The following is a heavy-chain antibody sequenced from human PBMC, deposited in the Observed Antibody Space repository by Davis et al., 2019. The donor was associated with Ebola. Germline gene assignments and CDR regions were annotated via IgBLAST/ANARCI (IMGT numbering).Heavy chain of an antibody. CDR3: ARGDDSSGFYYYYGMDV. D-gene: IGHD3-22*01. V-gene: IGHV4-59*08. CDR1: GGSISSYY. Sequence: SETLSLTCTVSGGSISSYYWSWIRQPPGKGLEWIGYIYYSGSTNYNPSLKSRVTISVDTSKNQFSLRLSSVTAADTAVYYCARGDDSSGFYYYYGMDVWGKGTTVTVSS. J-gene: IGHJ6*04. CDR2: IYYSGST.